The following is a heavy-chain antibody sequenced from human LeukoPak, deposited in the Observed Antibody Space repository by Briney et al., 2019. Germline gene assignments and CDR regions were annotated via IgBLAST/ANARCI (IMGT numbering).Heavy chain of an antibody. J-gene: IGHJ4*02. CDR2: ISYDGSNK. Sequence: GGSLRLSCAASGFTFSSYAMHWVRQAPGKGLELVAVISYDGSNKYYADSVKGRFTISRDNSKNTLYLQMNSLRAEDTAVYYCARVIQRATAMITFGGVIALDYWGQGTLVTVSS. V-gene: IGHV3-30*04. CDR1: GFTFSSYA. CDR3: ARVIQRATAMITFGGVIALDY. D-gene: IGHD3-16*02.